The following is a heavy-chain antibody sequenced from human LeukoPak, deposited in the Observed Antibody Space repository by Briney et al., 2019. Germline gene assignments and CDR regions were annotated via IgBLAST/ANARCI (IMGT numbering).Heavy chain of an antibody. J-gene: IGHJ4*02. CDR3: ARDPYGPSGSFDY. V-gene: IGHV4-59*01. CDR2: IYYSGNT. Sequence: SETLSLTCTVSGGSISSNYWNWIRQPPGKGLEWIGYIYYSGNTNYNPTLKSRVTISVDTSKNQFSLKLSSVTAADTALYYCARDPYGPSGSFDYWGQGTLVTVSS. CDR1: GGSISSNY. D-gene: IGHD3-10*01.